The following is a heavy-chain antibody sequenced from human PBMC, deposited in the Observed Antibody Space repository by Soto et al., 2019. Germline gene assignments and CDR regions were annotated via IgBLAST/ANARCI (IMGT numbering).Heavy chain of an antibody. V-gene: IGHV1-2*04. CDR3: ARDFVVVPAAKFRHYYYYGMDV. CDR1: GYTFTGYY. CDR2: INPNSGGT. D-gene: IGHD2-2*01. J-gene: IGHJ6*02. Sequence: ASVKVSCKASGYTFTGYYMHWVRQAPGQGLEWMGWINPNSGGTNYAQKFQGWVTMTRDTSISTAYMELSRLRSDDTAVYYCARDFVVVPAAKFRHYYYYGMDVWGQGTTVTVSS.